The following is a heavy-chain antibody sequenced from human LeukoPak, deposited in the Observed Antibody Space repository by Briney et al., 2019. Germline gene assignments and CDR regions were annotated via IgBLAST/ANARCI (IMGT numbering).Heavy chain of an antibody. CDR3: AREGSGRTAYNDGLDV. V-gene: IGHV3-53*01. J-gene: IGHJ3*01. Sequence: GGSLRLSCAASGFTVSSSYMTWVRQAPGKGLEWVSVTRSGGSTVYADSVKGRFTISRDNSKNTLYLQLNSLRAEDTAVYYCAREGSGRTAYNDGLDVWGQGTMVTVSS. D-gene: IGHD3-10*01. CDR2: TRSGGST. CDR1: GFTVSSSY.